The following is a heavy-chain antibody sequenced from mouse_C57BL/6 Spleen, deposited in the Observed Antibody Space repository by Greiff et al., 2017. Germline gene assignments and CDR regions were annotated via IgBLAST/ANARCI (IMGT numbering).Heavy chain of an antibody. CDR3: ARGTTVVSAMDY. Sequence: DVMLVESGGGLVKPGGSLKLSCAASGFTFSDYGMHWVRQAPEKGLEWVAYISSGSSTIYYADTVKGRFTISRDNAKNTLFLQMTSLRSEDTAMYYCARGTTVVSAMDYWGQGTSVTVSS. CDR2: ISSGSSTI. J-gene: IGHJ4*01. D-gene: IGHD1-1*01. CDR1: GFTFSDYG. V-gene: IGHV5-17*01.